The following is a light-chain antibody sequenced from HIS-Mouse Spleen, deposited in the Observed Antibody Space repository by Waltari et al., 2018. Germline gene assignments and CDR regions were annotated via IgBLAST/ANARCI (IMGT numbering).Light chain of an antibody. J-gene: IGLJ3*02. CDR3: CSYAGSSTWV. V-gene: IGLV2-23*01. CDR2: EGS. CDR1: PADAGRDNL. Sequence: QSALTQPAPAPASPWQSHTISSTGTPADAGRDNLVSRYQQHPGKAPKLMIYEGSKRPSGVSNRFSGSKSGNTASLTISGLQAEDEADYYCCSYAGSSTWVFGGGTKLTVL.